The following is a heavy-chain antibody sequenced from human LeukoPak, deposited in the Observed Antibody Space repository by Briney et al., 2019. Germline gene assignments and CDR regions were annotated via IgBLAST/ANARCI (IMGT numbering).Heavy chain of an antibody. D-gene: IGHD1-1*01. V-gene: IGHV4-38-2*02. CDR3: AREGYPGFDP. CDR1: GDSISSGYY. CDR2: INHSGST. Sequence: PSETLSLTCTVSGDSISSGYYWGWIRQSPGKGLEWIGEINHSGSTNYNPSLKSRVTISVDTSKNQFSLKLSSVTAADTAVYYCAREGYPGFDPWGQGTLVTVSS. J-gene: IGHJ5*02.